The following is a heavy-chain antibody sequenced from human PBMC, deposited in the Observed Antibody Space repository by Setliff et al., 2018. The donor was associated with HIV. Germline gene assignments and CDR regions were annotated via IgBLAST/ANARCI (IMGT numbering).Heavy chain of an antibody. CDR2: INLSRST. V-gene: IGHV4-34*01. Sequence: SETLSLTCAVYGASFSGYYWSWIRQPPGKGLEWIGEINLSRSTDYNPSLKSRVTISVDTSKNQFSLRLSSVTAGDTAVYYCASRIYYYDSSRVLREEGFDPWGQGTLVTVSS. D-gene: IGHD3-22*01. J-gene: IGHJ5*02. CDR1: GASFSGYY. CDR3: ASRIYYYDSSRVLREEGFDP.